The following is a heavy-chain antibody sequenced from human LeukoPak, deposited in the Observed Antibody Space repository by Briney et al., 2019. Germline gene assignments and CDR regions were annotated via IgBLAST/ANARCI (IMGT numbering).Heavy chain of an antibody. CDR1: GFTVSSNY. CDR3: ARDIQWSGYYHGMDV. D-gene: IGHD3-3*01. CDR2: IYSGGST. J-gene: IGHJ6*02. V-gene: IGHV3-66*02. Sequence: GGSLRLSCAASGFTVSSNYMSWVRQAPGKGLEWVSVIYSGGSTYYADSVKGRFTISRDNSKNTLYLQINSLRAEDTAVYYCARDIQWSGYYHGMDVWGQGTTVTVSS.